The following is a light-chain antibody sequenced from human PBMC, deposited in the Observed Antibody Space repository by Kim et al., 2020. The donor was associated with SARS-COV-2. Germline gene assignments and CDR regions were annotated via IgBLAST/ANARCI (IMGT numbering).Light chain of an antibody. CDR1: RDIRND. V-gene: IGKV1-17*01. CDR2: VAS. J-gene: IGKJ2*01. CDR3: LQYYAFPRT. Sequence: SASVGDRVTITCRASRDIRNDLSWFQQKPGKAPKLLISVASTLQSGVPSRFSGSGSETEFTLTISSLQPEDFATYYCLQYYAFPRTFGQGTKLEI.